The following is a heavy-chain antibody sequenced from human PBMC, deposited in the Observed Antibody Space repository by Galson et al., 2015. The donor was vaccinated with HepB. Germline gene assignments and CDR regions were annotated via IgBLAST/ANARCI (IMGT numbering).Heavy chain of an antibody. CDR1: GYSFTSYW. CDR2: IDPSDSYT. V-gene: IGHV5-10-1*01. CDR3: ATSRSAYPNDAFAI. J-gene: IGHJ3*02. D-gene: IGHD3-16*01. Sequence: QSGAEVKKPGESLRISCKGSGYSFTSYWISWVRQRPGKGLEWMGRIDPSDSYTKYSPSFQGHVTISTDKSISTAYLQWSSLKASDTAMYYCATSRSAYPNDAFAIWGQGTMVTVAS.